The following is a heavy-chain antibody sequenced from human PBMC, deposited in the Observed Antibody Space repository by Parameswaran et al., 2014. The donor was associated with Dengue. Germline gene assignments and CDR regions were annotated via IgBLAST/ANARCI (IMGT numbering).Heavy chain of an antibody. CDR3: ARERAAYCSGGSCYYGQPYYYYGMDV. Sequence: WVRQAPGQGLEWMGWISAYNGNTNYAQKLQGRVTMTTDASTSTAYMELRSLRSDDTAVYYCARERAAYCSGGSCYYGQPYYYYGMDVWGQGTTVTVSS. CDR2: ISAYNGNT. V-gene: IGHV1-18*01. D-gene: IGHD2-15*01. J-gene: IGHJ6*02.